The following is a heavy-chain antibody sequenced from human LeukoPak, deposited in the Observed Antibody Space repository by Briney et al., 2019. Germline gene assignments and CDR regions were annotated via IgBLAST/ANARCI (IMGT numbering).Heavy chain of an antibody. Sequence: ASVKVSCKASGYTFTSYDINWVRQATGQGLEWMGWMNPNSGNTGYAQKLQGRVTMTTDTSTSTAYMELRSLRSDDTAVYYCAREYTHAFDIWGQGTMVTVSS. CDR1: GYTFTSYD. J-gene: IGHJ3*02. D-gene: IGHD1-1*01. CDR2: MNPNSGNT. CDR3: AREYTHAFDI. V-gene: IGHV1-8*01.